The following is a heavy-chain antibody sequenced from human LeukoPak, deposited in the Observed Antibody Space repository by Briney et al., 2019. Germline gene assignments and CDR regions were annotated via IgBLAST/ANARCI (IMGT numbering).Heavy chain of an antibody. CDR1: GYSFTGYY. Sequence: ASVTVSCKASGYSFTGYYIHWVRQAPGQGLEWMGRINPNSGDTTYAQKFQGRVTVTRDTSISTAYMELSSLTSDDTAVYYCVRDHDSSGRTDDAFDIWGQGTMVTVPS. CDR2: INPNSGDT. V-gene: IGHV1-2*06. D-gene: IGHD3-22*01. CDR3: VRDHDSSGRTDDAFDI. J-gene: IGHJ3*02.